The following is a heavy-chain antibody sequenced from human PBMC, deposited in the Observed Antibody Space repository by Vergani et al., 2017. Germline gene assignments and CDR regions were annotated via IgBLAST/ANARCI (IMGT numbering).Heavy chain of an antibody. J-gene: IGHJ3*02. D-gene: IGHD1-1*01. CDR1: GYTFTSYD. Sequence: QVQLVQSGAEVKKPGASVKVSCKASGYTFTSYDINWVRQATGQGLEWMGWMNPNSGNTGYAQKFQGRVTITADESTSTAYMELSSLRSEDTAVYYCARDRVGNDGGRDAFDIWGQGTMVTVSS. CDR2: MNPNSGNT. V-gene: IGHV1-8*01. CDR3: ARDRVGNDGGRDAFDI.